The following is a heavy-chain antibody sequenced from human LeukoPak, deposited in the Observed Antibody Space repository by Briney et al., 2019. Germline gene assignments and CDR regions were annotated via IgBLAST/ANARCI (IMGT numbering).Heavy chain of an antibody. CDR1: GFTFSSYW. CDR2: INSDGSST. Sequence: GGSLRLSCAASGFTFSSYWMHWVRHAPGKGLMWVSRINSDGSSTSYADSVKGRFTISRDNAKNTLYLQMKSLRAEDTAVFYCARVGQAGYVGYPLDYRGQGTLVTVSS. V-gene: IGHV3-74*01. J-gene: IGHJ4*02. CDR3: ARVGQAGYVGYPLDY. D-gene: IGHD5-12*01.